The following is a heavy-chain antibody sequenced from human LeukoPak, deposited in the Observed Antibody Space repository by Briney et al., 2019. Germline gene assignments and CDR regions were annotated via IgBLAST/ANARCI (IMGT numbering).Heavy chain of an antibody. CDR2: IYSGGST. Sequence: GGSLRLSCAASGFTVSSNYMSWVRQAPGKGLEWVSVIYSGGSTYYADSVKGRFTISRDNSKNTLYLQMNSLRAEDTAVYYCQWGEMATGRFDYWGQGTLVAVSS. J-gene: IGHJ4*02. V-gene: IGHV3-53*01. CDR3: QWGEMATGRFDY. D-gene: IGHD5-24*01. CDR1: GFTVSSNY.